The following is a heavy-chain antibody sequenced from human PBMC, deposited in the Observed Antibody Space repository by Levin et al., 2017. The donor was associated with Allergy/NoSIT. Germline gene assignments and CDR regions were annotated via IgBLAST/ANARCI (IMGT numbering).Heavy chain of an antibody. CDR3: AVQRSPGIVDATMGFDY. D-gene: IGHD1-26*01. CDR2: ISSDGSGK. Sequence: GESLKISCAASGFTFSNYAMHWVRQAPGKGPEWVAVISSDGSGKYYADSVKGRFTISRDNSKNTLYLQVNSLKPEDTAVYYCAVQRSPGIVDATMGFDYWGQGTLVTVSS. V-gene: IGHV3-30-3*01. J-gene: IGHJ4*02. CDR1: GFTFSNYA.